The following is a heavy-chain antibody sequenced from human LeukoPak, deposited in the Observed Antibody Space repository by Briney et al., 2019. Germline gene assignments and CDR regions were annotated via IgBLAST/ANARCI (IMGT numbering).Heavy chain of an antibody. J-gene: IGHJ4*02. V-gene: IGHV3-23*01. CDR2: ISGSGGST. CDR3: ANAVEVGALDY. Sequence: GGSLRLSCVGSGFTFSNYLMNWVRQAPGKGLEWVSAISGSGGSTYYADSVKGRFTISRDNSKNTLYLQMNSLRAEDTAVYYCANAVEVGALDYWGQGTLVTVSS. D-gene: IGHD1-26*01. CDR1: GFTFSNYL.